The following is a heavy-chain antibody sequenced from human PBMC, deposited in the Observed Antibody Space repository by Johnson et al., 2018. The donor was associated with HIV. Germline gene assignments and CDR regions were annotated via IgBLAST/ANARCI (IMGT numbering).Heavy chain of an antibody. D-gene: IGHD6-19*01. CDR2: IKQAGSEK. V-gene: IGHV3-7*01. J-gene: IGHJ3*02. Sequence: VQLVESGGGLVHPGGSLRVSCAASGFSFSRYWMSWVRQAPGKGLEWVANIKQAGSEKYYVDSVKGRFTISRDNAKNSLYLQMSSLRAEDTAVYYCTGGWYNLSAFDIWGQGTMVTVSS. CDR1: GFSFSRYW. CDR3: TGGWYNLSAFDI.